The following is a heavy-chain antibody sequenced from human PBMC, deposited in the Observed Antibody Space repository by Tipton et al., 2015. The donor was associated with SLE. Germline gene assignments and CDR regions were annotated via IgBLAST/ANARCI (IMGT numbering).Heavy chain of an antibody. CDR1: GFTFSGSA. J-gene: IGHJ4*02. Sequence: GSLRLSCAASGFTFSGSAMHRVRQASGKGLEWVGRIRSKANSYAKAYAASVKGRFTISRDDSKNTAYLQMNSLKTEDTAVYYCTRLEEQQLKADYWGQGTLVTVSS. CDR3: TRLEEQQLKADY. V-gene: IGHV3-73*01. CDR2: IRSKANSYAK. D-gene: IGHD6-13*01.